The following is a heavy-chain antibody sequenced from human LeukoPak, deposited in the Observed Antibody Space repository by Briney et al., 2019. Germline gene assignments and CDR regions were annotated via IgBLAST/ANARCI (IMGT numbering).Heavy chain of an antibody. D-gene: IGHD3-10*01. CDR1: GYSISSGYY. V-gene: IGHV4-38-2*02. J-gene: IGHJ5*02. CDR2: IHYSARI. Sequence: PSETLSLTCTVSGYSISSGYYWGWIRQPPGKGLEWIGSIHYSARIYYNPSLKSRLTISPDTSKNHFSLKLSSVTAADTAVYYCAFLSLVRGVKGWFDPWGQGTLVTVSS. CDR3: AFLSLVRGVKGWFDP.